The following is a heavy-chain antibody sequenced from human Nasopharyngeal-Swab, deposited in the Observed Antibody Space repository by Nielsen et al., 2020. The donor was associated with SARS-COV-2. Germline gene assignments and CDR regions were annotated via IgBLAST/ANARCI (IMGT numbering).Heavy chain of an antibody. Sequence: SVKGRFTISRDNSKNTVNLQMNSLRAEDTAVYYCAKMYYYDSSGYSFDYWGQGTLVTVSS. D-gene: IGHD3-22*01. V-gene: IGHV3-23*01. CDR3: AKMYYYDSSGYSFDY. J-gene: IGHJ4*02.